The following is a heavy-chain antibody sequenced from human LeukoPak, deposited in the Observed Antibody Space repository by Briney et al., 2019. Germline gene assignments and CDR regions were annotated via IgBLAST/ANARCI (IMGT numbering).Heavy chain of an antibody. CDR2: IHYSGST. V-gene: IGHV4-39*07. CDR1: AGSISSSSYY. J-gene: IGHJ3*02. D-gene: IGHD3-22*01. Sequence: PSETLSLTCTVSAGSISSSSYYWGWIRQPPGKGLEWIGNIHYSGSTYYNPSLKSRVTISVDTSKNQFSLKLSSVTAADTAVYYCARGSVADSSGFDAFDIWGQGTMVTVSS. CDR3: ARGSVADSSGFDAFDI.